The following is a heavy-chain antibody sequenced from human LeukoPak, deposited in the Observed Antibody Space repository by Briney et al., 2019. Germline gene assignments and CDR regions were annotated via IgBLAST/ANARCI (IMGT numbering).Heavy chain of an antibody. Sequence: PGGSLRLSCAASGFTFSSYWMSWVRQAPGKGLEWVANIKQDGSEIYYGDSVKGRFTISRDNAKNSLYLQMNSLRAEDTAVYYCEVFDWSFDYWGQGTLVTVSS. CDR2: IKQDGSEI. CDR1: GFTFSSYW. J-gene: IGHJ4*02. CDR3: EVFDWSFDY. D-gene: IGHD3-9*01. V-gene: IGHV3-7*01.